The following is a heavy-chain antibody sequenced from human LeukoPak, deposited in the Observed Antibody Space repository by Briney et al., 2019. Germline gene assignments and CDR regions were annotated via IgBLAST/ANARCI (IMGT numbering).Heavy chain of an antibody. Sequence: GRSLRLSCAASGFTSDDYAMHWVRQAPGKGLERVSGISWNSGSIGYADSVKGRFTISRDNAKNSLYLQMNRLRAEDTALYYCAKESSSGWYWFDPWGQGTLVTVSS. D-gene: IGHD6-19*01. V-gene: IGHV3-9*02. CDR3: AKESSSGWYWFDP. CDR2: ISWNSGSI. J-gene: IGHJ5*02. CDR1: GFTSDDYA.